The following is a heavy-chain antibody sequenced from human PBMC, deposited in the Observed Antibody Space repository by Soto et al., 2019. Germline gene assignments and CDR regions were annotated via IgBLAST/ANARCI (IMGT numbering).Heavy chain of an antibody. J-gene: IGHJ6*02. CDR1: GGPFSSYA. Sequence: SVKVSFKASGGPFSSYAISLVRRAPGQGLEWMGGIIPIFGTANYAQKFQGRVTITADKSTSTAYMELSSLRSEDTAVYYCAREVYYYGSGSPYYYYGMDVWGQGTPVTVSS. CDR2: IIPIFGTA. CDR3: AREVYYYGSGSPYYYYGMDV. D-gene: IGHD3-10*01. V-gene: IGHV1-69*06.